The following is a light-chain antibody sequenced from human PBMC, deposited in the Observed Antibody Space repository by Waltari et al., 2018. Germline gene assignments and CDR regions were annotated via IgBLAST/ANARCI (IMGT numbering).Light chain of an antibody. J-gene: IGKJ1*01. Sequence: IVLTQSPATLSLSPGERDTLSGRASQSVSSYLAWYQQKPGQAPSLLIYDASNRATGIPARFSGSGSGTDCTLTISSLEPEDFAVYYCQQRSNWPRTFGQGTKVEIK. CDR1: QSVSSY. V-gene: IGKV3-11*01. CDR2: DAS. CDR3: QQRSNWPRT.